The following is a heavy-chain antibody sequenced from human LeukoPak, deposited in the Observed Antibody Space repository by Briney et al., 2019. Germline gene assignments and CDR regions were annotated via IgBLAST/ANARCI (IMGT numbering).Heavy chain of an antibody. CDR2: IKRDGSEK. CDR1: GFTFSSYW. J-gene: IGHJ3*02. CDR3: ARDPAYDAFDI. Sequence: GGSLRLSCAASGFTFSSYWMSWVRQAPGKGLEWVANIKRDGSEKYYVDSVKGRFTISRDNAKNSLYLQINSLRAEDTAVYYCARDPAYDAFDIWGRGTMVTVSS. V-gene: IGHV3-7*04.